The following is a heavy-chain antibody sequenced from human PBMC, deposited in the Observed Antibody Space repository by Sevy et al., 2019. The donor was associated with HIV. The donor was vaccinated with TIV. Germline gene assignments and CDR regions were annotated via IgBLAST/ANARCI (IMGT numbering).Heavy chain of an antibody. CDR1: GYTFTSHD. CDR3: AGVVGLYCSGDGCYSRAFDI. CDR2: MNPKSGNT. J-gene: IGHJ3*02. V-gene: IGHV1-8*01. Sequence: ASVKVSCKASGYTFTSHDINWVRQATGQGLEWMGWMNPKSGNTGCAQKFQGRVTMTRNSSISTAYMELRDLRSEDTAVYYCAGVVGLYCSGDGCYSRAFDIWGQGAMVTVSS. D-gene: IGHD2-15*01.